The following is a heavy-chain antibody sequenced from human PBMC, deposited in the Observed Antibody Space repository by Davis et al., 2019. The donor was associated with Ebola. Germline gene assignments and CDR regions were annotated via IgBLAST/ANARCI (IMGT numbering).Heavy chain of an antibody. CDR2: INPNTGGT. V-gene: IGHV1-2*02. Sequence: ASVKVCKASGYTFTDYYMHWVRQAPGQGLEWMGWINPNTGGTNYAQKFQGRVTMTRDTSISTAYMELSRLRSEDTAVYYCARSYCGGACSGNYYYYYMDVWGKGNTVTVSS. CDR3: ARSYCGGACSGNYYYYYMDV. D-gene: IGHD2-21*02. CDR1: GYTFTDYY. J-gene: IGHJ6*03.